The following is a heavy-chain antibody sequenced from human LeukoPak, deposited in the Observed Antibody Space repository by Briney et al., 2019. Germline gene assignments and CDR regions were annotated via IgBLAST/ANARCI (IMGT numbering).Heavy chain of an antibody. Sequence: GESLKISCKGSGYSFTNYWIGWVRQMPGKGLEWMGIFYPGDSDIKYSTSFQGHVTISVDKSTTAYLQWSSLKASDTAMYYCARHFGRGASNLDYWGQGTLVTVSS. CDR1: GYSFTNYW. V-gene: IGHV5-51*01. D-gene: IGHD4-11*01. CDR2: FYPGDSDI. J-gene: IGHJ4*02. CDR3: ARHFGRGASNLDY.